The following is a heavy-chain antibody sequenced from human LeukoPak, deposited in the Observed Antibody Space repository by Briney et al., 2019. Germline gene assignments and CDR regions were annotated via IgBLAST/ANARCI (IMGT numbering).Heavy chain of an antibody. CDR2: ISGSGDAT. CDR3: ALNRGDY. J-gene: IGHJ4*02. D-gene: IGHD2/OR15-2a*01. Sequence: GGSLRLSCAASGFTFSSHAMSWVRQTPGKGLEWVSAISGSGDATYYADSVRGRFTISRDNSKNTQYLHMTSLRAEDTAVYYCALNRGDYWGQGTLVTVSS. CDR1: GFTFSSHA. V-gene: IGHV3-23*01.